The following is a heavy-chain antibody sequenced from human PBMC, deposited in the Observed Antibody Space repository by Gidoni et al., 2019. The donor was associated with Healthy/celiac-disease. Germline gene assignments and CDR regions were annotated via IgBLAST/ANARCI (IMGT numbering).Heavy chain of an antibody. V-gene: IGHV3-30-3*01. D-gene: IGHD6-13*01. CDR3: ARDRQQLVQGFDY. Sequence: QVQLVESGGGVVQPGRALRLSCAASGFTFSSYAMHWVRPAPGKGLEWVAVISYDGSNKYYADSVKGRFTISRDNSKNTLYLQMNSLRAEDTAVYYCARDRQQLVQGFDYWGQGTLVTVSS. J-gene: IGHJ4*02. CDR1: GFTFSSYA. CDR2: ISYDGSNK.